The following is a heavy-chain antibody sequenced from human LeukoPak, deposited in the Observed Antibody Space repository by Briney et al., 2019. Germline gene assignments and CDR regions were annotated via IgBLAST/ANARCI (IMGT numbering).Heavy chain of an antibody. CDR1: GFTFSSYA. D-gene: IGHD3-22*01. V-gene: IGHV3-30*02. Sequence: GGSLRLSCAASGFTFSSYAMHWVRQAPGKGLEWVASIWFDASNKYYADSVKGRFTISRDNSKNTLYLQMNSLRPEDTAVYYCAKVLSKGGGYYLTDYWGQGTLVTASS. CDR2: IWFDASNK. CDR3: AKVLSKGGGYYLTDY. J-gene: IGHJ4*02.